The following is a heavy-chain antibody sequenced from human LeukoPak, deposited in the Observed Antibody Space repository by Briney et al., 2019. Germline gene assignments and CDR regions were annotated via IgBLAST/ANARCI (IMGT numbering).Heavy chain of an antibody. D-gene: IGHD6-13*01. CDR1: GYTFTSYG. J-gene: IGHJ6*02. V-gene: IGHV1-18*01. CDR3: ARDANEYSSSWYSTHYYYGMDV. Sequence: ASVKVSCKASGYTFTSYGISWVRQAPGQGLEWMGWISAYNGNTNYAQKLQGRVTMTTDTSTSTAYMELSRLRSDDTAVYYCARDANEYSSSWYSTHYYYGMDVWGQGTTVTVSS. CDR2: ISAYNGNT.